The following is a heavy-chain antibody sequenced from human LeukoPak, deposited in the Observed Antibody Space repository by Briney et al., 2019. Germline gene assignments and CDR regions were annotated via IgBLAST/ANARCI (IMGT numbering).Heavy chain of an antibody. V-gene: IGHV3-33*01. Sequence: GGSLRLSCAASGFTFSSYGMHWVRQAPGKGLEWVAVIWYDGRNKFYADSLKGRFTISRDNSKNTLYLQMNSLRAEDTAVYSCARVNRGDAFDIWGQGTLVTVSS. CDR3: ARVNRGDAFDI. CDR1: GFTFSSYG. J-gene: IGHJ3*02. D-gene: IGHD3-16*02. CDR2: IWYDGRNK.